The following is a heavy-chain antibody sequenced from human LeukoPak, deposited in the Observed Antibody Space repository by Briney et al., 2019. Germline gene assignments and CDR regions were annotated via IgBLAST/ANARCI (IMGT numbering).Heavy chain of an antibody. CDR1: GWSFSNYV. CDR3: SKRGIMIRGVIIIGFHKEAYSFDC. CDR2: ISDCGGST. V-gene: IGHV3-23*01. D-gene: IGHD3-10*01. J-gene: IGHJ4*01. Sequence: GGSLTLSCAASGWSFSNYVLSWVRQAPGKGREWVSGISDCGGSTYYADSVKGRCIISSDNSKNTVFPQVNSLRACGQAGVYLSKRGIMIRGVIIIGFHKEAYSFDCWGHGNLFTAS.